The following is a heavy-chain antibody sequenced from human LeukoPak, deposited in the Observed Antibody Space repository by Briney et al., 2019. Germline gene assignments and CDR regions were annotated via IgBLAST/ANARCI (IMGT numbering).Heavy chain of an antibody. CDR1: GFTFSSYA. D-gene: IGHD1-26*01. CDR2: MSYDGSNT. Sequence: GRSLRLSCAASGFTFSSYAMHWVRQAPGKGLEWVALMSYDGSNTYYTDSVKGRFTISRDNSKNTLYLQMNSLRTEDTAVYYCAKATLRDKFIGSSFFDYWGQGTLVTVSS. J-gene: IGHJ4*02. CDR3: AKATLRDKFIGSSFFDY. V-gene: IGHV3-30-3*01.